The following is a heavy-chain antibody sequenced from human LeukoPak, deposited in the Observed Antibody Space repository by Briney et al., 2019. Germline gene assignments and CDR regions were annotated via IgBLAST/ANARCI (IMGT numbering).Heavy chain of an antibody. Sequence: KPSETLSLTCTISAGSISSSSYYWGWIRQPAGKGLDWIGSIYYSGSTYYNPYLKRRVTMSVHTSKNQVSLELTSVTAADTAVYYCARDLVVPAAQYLDYWGQGTLVTVSS. CDR1: AGSISSSSYY. CDR2: IYYSGST. CDR3: ARDLVVPAAQYLDY. V-gene: IGHV4-39*07. J-gene: IGHJ4*02. D-gene: IGHD2-2*01.